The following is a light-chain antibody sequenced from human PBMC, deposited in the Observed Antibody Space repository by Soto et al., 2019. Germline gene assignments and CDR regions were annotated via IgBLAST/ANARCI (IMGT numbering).Light chain of an antibody. CDR1: QGISSY. Sequence: MRITQSPSSLSASTGDGVTMTCRASQGISSYLAWYQQKPGKAPKLLIYAASTLQSGVPSRFSGSGSETEFSLTIRALQPEDFATYYCQQLSRYPLTFGGGTKVDI. J-gene: IGKJ4*01. CDR3: QQLSRYPLT. CDR2: AAS. V-gene: IGKV1-8*01.